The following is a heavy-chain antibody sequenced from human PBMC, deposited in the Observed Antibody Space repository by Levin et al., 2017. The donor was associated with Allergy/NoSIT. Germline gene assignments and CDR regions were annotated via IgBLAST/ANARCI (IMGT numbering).Heavy chain of an antibody. J-gene: IGHJ3*02. D-gene: IGHD6-13*01. V-gene: IGHV3-72*01. CDR3: GRAGYGKGLDM. CDR2: IRDKPNSYTT. CDR1: GFIFSDHY. Sequence: RTGGSLRLSCAASGFIFSDHYMDWVRQAPGKGLEWVGRIRDKPNSYTTEYAASVRGRFTISRDDSRNSLYMQMNSLITEDTAVYYCGRAGYGKGLDMWGRGTMVIVSS.